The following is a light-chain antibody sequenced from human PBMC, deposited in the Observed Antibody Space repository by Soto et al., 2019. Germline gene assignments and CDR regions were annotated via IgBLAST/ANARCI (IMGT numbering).Light chain of an antibody. V-gene: IGKV3-15*01. CDR3: QQYNNWPLT. J-gene: IGKJ4*01. Sequence: EIVMTQSPATLSVSPGERATHSCRASQSVRSNLAWYQQRPGQVPRLLIYDASTRATGIPDSFSGSGSGTEFTLTISSLQSEDFAVYYCQQYNNWPLTFGGGTKVEIK. CDR1: QSVRSN. CDR2: DAS.